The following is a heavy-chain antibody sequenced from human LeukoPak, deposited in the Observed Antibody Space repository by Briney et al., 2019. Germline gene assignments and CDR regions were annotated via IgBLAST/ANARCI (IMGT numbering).Heavy chain of an antibody. CDR3: ASPRGGITLDAFDI. D-gene: IGHD3-16*01. CDR2: ISSSSSYI. CDR1: GFTFSSYS. J-gene: IGHJ3*02. Sequence: NPGGSLRLSCAASGFTFSSYSINWVRQAPGKGLEWVSSISSSSSYIYYADSVKGRFTISRDNAKNSLFLQMNSLRAEDTAVYYCASPRGGITLDAFDIWGQGTMVTVSS. V-gene: IGHV3-21*01.